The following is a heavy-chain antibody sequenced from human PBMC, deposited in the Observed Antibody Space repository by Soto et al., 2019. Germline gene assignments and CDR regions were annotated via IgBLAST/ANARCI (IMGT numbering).Heavy chain of an antibody. CDR3: ASRGYDFWSGLDP. V-gene: IGHV1-3*04. J-gene: IGHJ5*02. D-gene: IGHD3-3*01. Sequence: GASVKVSCKASGYTFTAYGIHWVRQAPGQRLEWMGWINTGNGHTKYSQKFQGRVTITRDTSARTAYMELNSLRSEDTAVYYCASRGYDFWSGLDPWGPGTLVTVSS. CDR2: INTGNGHT. CDR1: GYTFTAYG.